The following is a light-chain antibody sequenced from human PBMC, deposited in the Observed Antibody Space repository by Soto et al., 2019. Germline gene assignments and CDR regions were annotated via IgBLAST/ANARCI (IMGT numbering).Light chain of an antibody. V-gene: IGKV3-20*01. Sequence: EIVLTQSPGTLSLSPGERATLSFRASQSVSSSYLAWYQHKPGQAPRLLIYGASSRATGIPDRFSGSGSGTDFTLTISRLEPEDFAVYYCQQYGTSRHGTFGQGTRLEIK. CDR1: QSVSSSY. J-gene: IGKJ5*01. CDR3: QQYGTSRHGT. CDR2: GAS.